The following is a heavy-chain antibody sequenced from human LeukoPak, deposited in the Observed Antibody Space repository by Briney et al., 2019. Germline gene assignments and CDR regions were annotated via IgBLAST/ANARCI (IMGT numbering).Heavy chain of an antibody. V-gene: IGHV1-46*01. CDR1: GYTFTSYY. D-gene: IGHD2-2*02. CDR3: AREATAIPSSGPGLYYYYMDV. CDR2: INPSGGST. J-gene: IGHJ6*03. Sequence: ASVKVSCKASGYTFTSYYMHWVRQALGQGLEWMGIINPSGGSTSYAQKFQGRVTMTRDMSTSTVYMELSSLRSEDTAVYYCAREATAIPSSGPGLYYYYMDVWGKGTTVTVSS.